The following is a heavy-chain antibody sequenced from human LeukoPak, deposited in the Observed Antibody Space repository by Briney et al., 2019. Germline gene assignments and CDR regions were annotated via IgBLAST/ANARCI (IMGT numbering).Heavy chain of an antibody. J-gene: IGHJ4*02. D-gene: IGHD5-18*01. V-gene: IGHV3-33*01. CDR1: GFTFRGYG. Sequence: QPGGSLRLSCAASGFTFRGYGMHWVRQAPGKGLEWVAVIWYDGSNKYYGDSVKGRFTISRDNSKNTLYLQMNSLRAEDTAVYYCARETEGVTAYFDYWGQGTLVTVSS. CDR2: IWYDGSNK. CDR3: ARETEGVTAYFDY.